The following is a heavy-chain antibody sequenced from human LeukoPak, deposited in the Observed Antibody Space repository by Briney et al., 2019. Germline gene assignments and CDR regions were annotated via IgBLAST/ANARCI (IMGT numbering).Heavy chain of an antibody. Sequence: GESLKISCQGSGYSFSSYWIAWVRQMPGKGLEWMGIIYPGDSDTRYSPSFQGQVTISADKSISTAYLQWSSLKASDTAMYYCARQGYSSSWYIDFWGQGTLVTVSS. V-gene: IGHV5-51*01. CDR2: IYPGDSDT. CDR1: GYSFSSYW. J-gene: IGHJ4*02. D-gene: IGHD6-13*01. CDR3: ARQGYSSSWYIDF.